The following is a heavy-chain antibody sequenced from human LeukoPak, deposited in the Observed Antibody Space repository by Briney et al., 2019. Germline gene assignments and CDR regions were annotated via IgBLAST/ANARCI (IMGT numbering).Heavy chain of an antibody. V-gene: IGHV3-23*01. CDR1: GLTFSSYG. CDR3: AKSGMITMIVVVADAFDI. CDR2: ISGSGVST. J-gene: IGHJ3*02. Sequence: GRALRLSCAASGLTFSSYGMNWVRQAPGKGLEWVSVISGSGVSTYYADSAKGRFTISRDNSKNTLNLQMNSLRAEDTAVYYCAKSGMITMIVVVADAFDIWGQGTMVTVSS. D-gene: IGHD3-22*01.